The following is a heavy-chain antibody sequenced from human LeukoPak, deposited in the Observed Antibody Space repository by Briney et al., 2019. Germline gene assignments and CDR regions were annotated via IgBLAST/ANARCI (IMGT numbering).Heavy chain of an antibody. V-gene: IGHV3-30-3*01. CDR2: TSYDESHK. CDR1: GFTFSSYA. Sequence: GSLRLSCAASGFTFSSYAMHWVRQAPGKGLEWVAVTSYDESHKYYADSVKGRFTISRDNSKSTLDLQMNSLRPEDTAVYYCARGTVTPGHWYFDHWGRGTLVTVSS. D-gene: IGHD4-17*01. CDR3: ARGTVTPGHWYFDH. J-gene: IGHJ2*01.